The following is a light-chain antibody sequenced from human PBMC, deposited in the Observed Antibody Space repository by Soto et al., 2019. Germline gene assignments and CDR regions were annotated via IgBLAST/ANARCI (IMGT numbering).Light chain of an antibody. V-gene: IGKV3-15*01. CDR2: GAS. Sequence: EIVMTQSPATLSVSPGERATLSCRASQSVSINLAWYQQKPGQAPRLLFYGASTRATGIPARFSGSGSGTEFTLTISSLQSEDFAVYYCQQYNNWPRTFGQGTKVDIK. CDR3: QQYNNWPRT. J-gene: IGKJ1*01. CDR1: QSVSIN.